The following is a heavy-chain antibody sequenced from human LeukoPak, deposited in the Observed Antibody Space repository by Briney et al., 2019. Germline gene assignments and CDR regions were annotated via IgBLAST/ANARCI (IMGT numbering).Heavy chain of an antibody. Sequence: GGSLRLSCAASGFTFSSYAMSWVRQAPGKGLEWVSAISGSGGSTYYADSVKGRFTISRDNSKNTLYLQMNSLRAEDMAVYYCAKTGDFWSGYQYYFDYWGQGTLVTVSS. CDR3: AKTGDFWSGYQYYFDY. D-gene: IGHD3-3*01. J-gene: IGHJ4*02. CDR1: GFTFSSYA. V-gene: IGHV3-23*01. CDR2: ISGSGGST.